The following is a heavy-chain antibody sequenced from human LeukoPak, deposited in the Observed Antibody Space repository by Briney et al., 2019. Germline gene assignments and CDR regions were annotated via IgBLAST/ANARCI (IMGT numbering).Heavy chain of an antibody. CDR3: ASLPSYSGSYLDY. CDR1: GFTFSSYG. V-gene: IGHV3-30*02. CDR2: IRYDGSNK. D-gene: IGHD1-26*01. Sequence: GGSLRLSCAASGFTFSSYGMHWVRQAPGKGLEWVAFIRYDGSNKYYADSVKGRFTISRDNSKNTLYLQMNSLRAEDTAVYYCASLPSYSGSYLDYWGQGTLVTVSS. J-gene: IGHJ4*02.